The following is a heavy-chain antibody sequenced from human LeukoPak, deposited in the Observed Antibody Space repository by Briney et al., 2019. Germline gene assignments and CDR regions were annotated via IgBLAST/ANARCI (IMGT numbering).Heavy chain of an antibody. D-gene: IGHD2-21*01. Sequence: GGSLRLSCAASGFTFSSYAMSWVRQAPGKGLEWVSAISGSGGSTYYADSVKGRFTISRDNSKNTLYLQMNSLRAEDTAVYYCAKAPRTNIVVVIGYFDYWGQGTLVTVSS. CDR1: GFTFSSYA. V-gene: IGHV3-23*01. CDR2: ISGSGGST. CDR3: AKAPRTNIVVVIGYFDY. J-gene: IGHJ4*02.